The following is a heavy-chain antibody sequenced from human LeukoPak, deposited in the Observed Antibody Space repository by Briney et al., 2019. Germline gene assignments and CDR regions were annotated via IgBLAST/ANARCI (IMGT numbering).Heavy chain of an antibody. CDR1: GGSISSYY. J-gene: IGHJ6*02. CDR3: ARSQGFGYFYYGMDV. CDR2: IYYSGST. V-gene: IGHV4-59*01. D-gene: IGHD3-10*01. Sequence: PSETLSLTCTVSGGSISSYYWSWIRQPPGKGLEWIGYIYYSGSTDYNPSLKSRVTISVDTSKNQFSLKLSSVTAADTAVYYCARSQGFGYFYYGMDVWGQGTTVTVSS.